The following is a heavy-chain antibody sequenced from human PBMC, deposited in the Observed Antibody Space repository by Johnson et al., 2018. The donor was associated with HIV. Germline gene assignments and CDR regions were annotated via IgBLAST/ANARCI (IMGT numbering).Heavy chain of an antibody. CDR2: IAWDGSSA. Sequence: VQLVESGGAVVKPGGSLRLSCAASGFTFDDYAMHWVRQPPGKGLEWVSLIAWDGSSAYYADSVKGRFTIARDNSKNSLYLEMNSLRAEDTALYYCAKGYSSTWHDAFNIWGQGTMVTVSS. CDR1: GFTFDDYA. CDR3: AKGYSSTWHDAFNI. V-gene: IGHV3-43D*03. D-gene: IGHD6-13*01. J-gene: IGHJ3*02.